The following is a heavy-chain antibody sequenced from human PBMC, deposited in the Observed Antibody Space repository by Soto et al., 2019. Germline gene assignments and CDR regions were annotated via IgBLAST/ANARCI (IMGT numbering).Heavy chain of an antibody. J-gene: IGHJ4*02. CDR3: ARRTQWPAPQYYFDY. CDR1: GGSISSSSYY. V-gene: IGHV4-39*01. Sequence: SETLSLTCTVSGGSISSSSYYWGWIRQPPGKGLEWIGSIYYSGSTYYNPSLKSRVTISVDTSKNQFSLKLSSVTAADTAVYYCARRTQWPAPQYYFDYWGQGTLVTVSS. D-gene: IGHD6-19*01. CDR2: IYYSGST.